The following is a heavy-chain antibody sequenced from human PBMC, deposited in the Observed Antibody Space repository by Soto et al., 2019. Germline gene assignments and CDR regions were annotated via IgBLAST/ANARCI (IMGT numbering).Heavy chain of an antibody. Sequence: GGSLRLSCAASGFTFSSYAMHWVRQAPGKGLEWVAVISYDGSNKYYADSVKGRFTISRGNSKNTLYLQMNSLRAEDTAVYYCARVGEYYYDSSGYYYAYYYYGMDVWGQGTTVTVSS. V-gene: IGHV3-30-3*01. J-gene: IGHJ6*02. CDR2: ISYDGSNK. CDR3: ARVGEYYYDSSGYYYAYYYYGMDV. CDR1: GFTFSSYA. D-gene: IGHD3-22*01.